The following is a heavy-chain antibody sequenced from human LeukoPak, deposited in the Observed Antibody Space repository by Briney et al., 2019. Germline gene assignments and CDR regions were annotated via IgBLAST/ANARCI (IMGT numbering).Heavy chain of an antibody. CDR2: IYYSGST. D-gene: IGHD4-17*01. V-gene: IGHV4-59*01. Sequence: SETLSFTCTVAGGSTSSYYWSWIRQPPGKGLEWIGYIYYSGSTNYNPSLQSRVTISVDTSMNQFSLKLSSVPGADTAVYYCARLWGDYGDYGWFDHWGQGTLVTVSS. J-gene: IGHJ5*02. CDR1: GGSTSSYY. CDR3: ARLWGDYGDYGWFDH.